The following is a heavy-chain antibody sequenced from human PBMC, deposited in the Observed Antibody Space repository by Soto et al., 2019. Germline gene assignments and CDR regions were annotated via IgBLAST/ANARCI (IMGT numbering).Heavy chain of an antibody. Sequence: QVQLQESGPGLVKPSQTLSLTCTVSGGSISSGDYYWSWIRQPPGKGLEWIGYIYYSGSTYYNPSLKSRVTIAVATSKNQCALKRGSVTAADTAVYYCARVGGFGATTIDYWGQGTLVTVSS. CDR1: GGSISSGDYY. D-gene: IGHD3-10*01. V-gene: IGHV4-30-4*01. CDR2: IYYSGST. CDR3: ARVGGFGATTIDY. J-gene: IGHJ4*02.